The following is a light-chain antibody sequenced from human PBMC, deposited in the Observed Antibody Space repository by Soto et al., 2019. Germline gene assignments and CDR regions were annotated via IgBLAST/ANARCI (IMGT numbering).Light chain of an antibody. V-gene: IGKV3-15*01. J-gene: IGKJ1*01. Sequence: EIVMTQSQATLSASPGERATLSCRASQSVSSNLAWYQQKPDQAPRLLIYGASTRATGIPARFSGSGSGTQFTLTISSLQSEDFAVYYCQQYNNWPPWTFGQGTKVDIK. CDR1: QSVSSN. CDR2: GAS. CDR3: QQYNNWPPWT.